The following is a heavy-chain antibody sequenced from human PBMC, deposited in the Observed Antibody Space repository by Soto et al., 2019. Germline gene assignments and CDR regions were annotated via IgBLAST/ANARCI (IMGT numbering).Heavy chain of an antibody. CDR3: GRESGETWDYEAS. CDR2: LNTYGNT. CDR1: GGSISSYR. V-gene: IGHV4-4*07. D-gene: IGHD1-7*01. J-gene: IGHJ5*02. Sequence: LSLTCTVSGGSISSYRWSWIRHPAGKGLEWIGRLNTYGNTHYNPSLKSRVTVSVDTSRNQFFLTLRSVTAADSAVYHCGRESGETWDYEASWGQGTPVTVSS.